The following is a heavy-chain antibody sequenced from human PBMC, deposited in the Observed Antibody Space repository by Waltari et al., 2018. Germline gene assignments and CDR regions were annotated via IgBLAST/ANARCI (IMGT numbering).Heavy chain of an antibody. CDR2: INPNSGGP. CDR1: GYTFTGYY. J-gene: IGHJ5*02. D-gene: IGHD6-19*01. V-gene: IGHV1-2*02. Sequence: QVQLVQSGAEVKKPGASVKVSCKASGYTFTGYYMHWVRQAPGQGLEWMGWINPNSGGPNYAQNFQVRVTMTRNTSISTAYMELSRLRSDDTAVYYCARAIRIAVAGNWFDPWGQGTLVTVSS. CDR3: ARAIRIAVAGNWFDP.